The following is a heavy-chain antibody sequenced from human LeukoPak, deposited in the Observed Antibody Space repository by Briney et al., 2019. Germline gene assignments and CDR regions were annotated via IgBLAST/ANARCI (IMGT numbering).Heavy chain of an antibody. CDR3: ARDLIGWQWPVRPNWFDP. CDR2: INTNTGNP. V-gene: IGHV7-4-1*02. Sequence: EASVKVSCKASGYTFTSYAMNWVRQAPGQGLEWMGWINTNTGNPTYAQGFTGRFVFSLDTSVSTAYLQISSLKAEDTAVYYCARDLIGWQWPVRPNWFDPWGQGTLVTVSS. D-gene: IGHD6-19*01. J-gene: IGHJ5*02. CDR1: GYTFTSYA.